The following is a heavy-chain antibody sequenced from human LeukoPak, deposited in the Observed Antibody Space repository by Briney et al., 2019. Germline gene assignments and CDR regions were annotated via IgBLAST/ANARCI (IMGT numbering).Heavy chain of an antibody. D-gene: IGHD3-3*01. V-gene: IGHV3-23*01. CDR1: GFTFSSYA. CDR3: ANSRLRFLEWLFPYFDY. CDR2: ISGSGGST. Sequence: PGGSLRLSCAASGFTFSSYAMSWVRQAPGKGLEWVSAISGSGGSTYYADSVKGRFTISRDNSKNTLYLQMNSLRAEDTAVYYCANSRLRFLEWLFPYFDYWGQGTLVTVSS. J-gene: IGHJ4*02.